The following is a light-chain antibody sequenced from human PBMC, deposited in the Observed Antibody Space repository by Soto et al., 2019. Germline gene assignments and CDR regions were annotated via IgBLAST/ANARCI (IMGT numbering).Light chain of an antibody. CDR2: EAS. CDR3: QQRSNWPPVT. V-gene: IGKV3-11*01. J-gene: IGKJ5*01. CDR1: QSVSSS. Sequence: EIVLTQSPATLSLSPGDRATLSCRASQSVSSSLAWYQQKPGQAPRLLMYEASNRATGIPARFSGSGSGTDFTLTISSLEPEDFAVYYCQQRSNWPPVTFGQGTRLEI.